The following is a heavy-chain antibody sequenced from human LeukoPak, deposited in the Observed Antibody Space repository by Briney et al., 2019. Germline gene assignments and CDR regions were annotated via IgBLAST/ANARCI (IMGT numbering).Heavy chain of an antibody. D-gene: IGHD3-22*01. CDR3: AREAFYSDSRGLYHWYFDL. J-gene: IGHJ2*01. CDR1: GFTVSNDY. Sequence: GRSLRLSCAASGFTVSNDYMSWVRQAPGKGLEWVSVIYSGGSTYNADSVKGRFTISRDNSKNTLYLQMNSLRAEDTAVYYCAREAFYSDSRGLYHWYFDLWGRGTLVTVSS. V-gene: IGHV3-66*01. CDR2: IYSGGST.